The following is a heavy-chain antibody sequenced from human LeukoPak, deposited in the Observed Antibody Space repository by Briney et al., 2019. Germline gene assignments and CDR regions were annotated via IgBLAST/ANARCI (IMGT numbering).Heavy chain of an antibody. CDR2: IYSGGGT. J-gene: IGHJ4*02. V-gene: IGHV3-53*01. CDR3: AKDSSGPAY. D-gene: IGHD6-19*01. CDR1: GFTVNSNY. Sequence: PGGSLRLSCAASGFTVNSNYMSWVRQAPGKGLEWVSVIYSGGGTFYADSVKGRFTLSRDNSKNTLYLQMNGLRAEDTAVYYCAKDSSGPAYWGQGTLVTVSS.